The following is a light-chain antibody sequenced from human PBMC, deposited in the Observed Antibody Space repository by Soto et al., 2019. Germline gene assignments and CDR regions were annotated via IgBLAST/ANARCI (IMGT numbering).Light chain of an antibody. J-gene: IGKJ5*01. CDR2: GAS. CDR3: QQYKNWPL. Sequence: TPSPAPLSVFPGERVTPPPRTSHSVNSHVAWYQQKPGQAPRLLLYGASTRATGIPVRFSGSGFGTEFTLTISSLQSEDFAVYYCQQYKNWPLFGQGTRLEIK. V-gene: IGKV3-15*01. CDR1: HSVNSH.